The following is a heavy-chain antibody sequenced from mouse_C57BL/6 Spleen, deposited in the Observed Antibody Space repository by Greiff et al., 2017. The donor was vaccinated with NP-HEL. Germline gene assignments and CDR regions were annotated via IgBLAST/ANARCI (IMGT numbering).Heavy chain of an antibody. CDR1: GFNIKDYY. CDR3: VAVSHDDGGGYYFDY. Sequence: EVKLQESGAELVKPGASVKLSCTASGFNIKDYYMHWVKQRTEQGLEWIGRIDPEDGETKYVPKFQGKATITADTSSNTAYLQLSSLTSEDTAVYYCVAVSHDDGGGYYFDYWGQGTTLTVSS. J-gene: IGHJ2*01. D-gene: IGHD2-12*01. V-gene: IGHV14-2*01. CDR2: IDPEDGET.